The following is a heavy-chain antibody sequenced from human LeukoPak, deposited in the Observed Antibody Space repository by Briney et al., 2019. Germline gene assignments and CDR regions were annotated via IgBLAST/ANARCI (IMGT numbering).Heavy chain of an antibody. D-gene: IGHD1-26*01. J-gene: IGHJ4*02. Sequence: PGGSLRLSCAASGFTVDDYGMRWVRQAPGKGLEWVACINWNVGSTVYADSVKGRFTISRDNAKQSLYLQMNSLRAEDTALYYCARGSVGSYYGRYYFDYWGQGTLVTVSS. V-gene: IGHV3-20*04. CDR3: ARGSVGSYYGRYYFDY. CDR2: INWNVGST. CDR1: GFTVDDYG.